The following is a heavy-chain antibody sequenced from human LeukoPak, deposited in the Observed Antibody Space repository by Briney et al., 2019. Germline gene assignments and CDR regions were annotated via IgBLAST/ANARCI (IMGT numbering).Heavy chain of an antibody. D-gene: IGHD5-18*01. J-gene: IGHJ6*03. Sequence: SETLSLTCTVSGGSISSYYWSWIRQPPGKGLEWIGYIYYSGSTNYNPSLKSRVTISVDTSKNQFSLKLSSVTAADTAVYYCARASARGFSCGYYYIDVWGKGTTVTVSS. CDR2: IYYSGST. CDR3: ARASARGFSCGYYYIDV. V-gene: IGHV4-59*01. CDR1: GGSISSYY.